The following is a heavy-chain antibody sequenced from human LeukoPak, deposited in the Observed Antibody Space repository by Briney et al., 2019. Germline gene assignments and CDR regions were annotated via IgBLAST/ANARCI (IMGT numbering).Heavy chain of an antibody. CDR2: INRDGSST. D-gene: IGHD6-13*01. CDR1: GFTFSSYW. V-gene: IGHV3-74*01. CDR3: AGGIAAAGNDFDY. Sequence: GGSLRLSCAASGFTFSSYWMHWVRQAPGKGLVWVSRINRDGSSTSYADSVKGRFTISRDNAKNTLYLQMNSLRAEDTAVYYCAGGIAAAGNDFDYWGQGTLVTVSS. J-gene: IGHJ4*02.